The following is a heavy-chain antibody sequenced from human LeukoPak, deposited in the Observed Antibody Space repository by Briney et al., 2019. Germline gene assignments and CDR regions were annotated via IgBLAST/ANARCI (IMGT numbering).Heavy chain of an antibody. CDR3: ARGGDSSGYYLGAFDI. Sequence: SETLSLTCTVSGGSISSYYWSWLRQPAGKGLEWIGRIYTSGSTNYNPSLKSRVTMSVDTSKNQFSLKLSSVTAADTAVYYCARGGDSSGYYLGAFDIWGQGTMVTVSS. D-gene: IGHD3-22*01. CDR1: GGSISSYY. CDR2: IYTSGST. J-gene: IGHJ3*02. V-gene: IGHV4-4*07.